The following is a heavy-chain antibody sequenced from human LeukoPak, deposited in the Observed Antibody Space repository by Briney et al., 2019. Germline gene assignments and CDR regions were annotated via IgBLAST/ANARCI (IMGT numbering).Heavy chain of an antibody. CDR1: GFTSTSYA. Sequence: GGSLRLSCAASGFTSTSYAMHWVRQAPGKGLECVAVISNDGSDKYYPDSVKGRFTISRDNSENTLYVQMNSLRAEDSAVYYCARGTYYYDSSGYYSGGLGYWGQGTLVTISS. V-gene: IGHV3-30*04. J-gene: IGHJ4*02. CDR2: ISNDGSDK. D-gene: IGHD3-22*01. CDR3: ARGTYYYDSSGYYSGGLGY.